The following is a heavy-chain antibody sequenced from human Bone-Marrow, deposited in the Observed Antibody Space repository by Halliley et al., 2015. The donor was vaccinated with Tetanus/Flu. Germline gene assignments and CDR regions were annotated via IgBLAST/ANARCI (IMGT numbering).Heavy chain of an antibody. V-gene: IGHV5-51*01. D-gene: IGHD3-3*01. J-gene: IGHJ6*02. CDR1: GYIFSTYW. CDR3: ARRQASISDFSSDSGLDV. CDR2: VYPRDSKT. Sequence: QLVQSGAQLKKSGESLKISCRGSGYIFSTYWVAWVRQKPGRGLEWMGAVYPRDSKTRFGLSFGGQVTISADRSTNTAYLQWNSLKAWDTAIYFCARRQASISDFSSDSGLDVWGQGPTVTVSS.